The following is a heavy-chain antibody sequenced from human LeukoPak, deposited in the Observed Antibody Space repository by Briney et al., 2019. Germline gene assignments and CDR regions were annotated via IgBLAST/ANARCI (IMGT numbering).Heavy chain of an antibody. Sequence: GGSLTLSCTASGFTFSHYAMHWVRQARGKGLEFVSAISVNEFDTYYASSVKDRFTISRDNSKNTLYLQMGSLGTEDTAVYYCARDWLLDYWGEGTLVTVSS. D-gene: IGHD3-9*01. CDR3: ARDWLLDY. CDR1: GFTFSHYA. V-gene: IGHV3-64*01. J-gene: IGHJ4*02. CDR2: ISVNEFDT.